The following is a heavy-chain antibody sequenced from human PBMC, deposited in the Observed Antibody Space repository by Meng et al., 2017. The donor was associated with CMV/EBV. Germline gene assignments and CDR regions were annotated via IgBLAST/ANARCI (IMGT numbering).Heavy chain of an antibody. CDR1: GFSLSTSGVG. CDR3: ARIAAAGRFDY. J-gene: IGHJ4*02. D-gene: IGHD6-13*01. V-gene: IGHV2-5*02. Sequence: QITLKVSGPTRVKPTQTLTLTCTFSGFSLSTSGVGVGWMRQPPGKALEWLALIYWDDDKRYSPSLKSRLTITKDTSKNQVVLTMTNMDPVDTATYYCARIAAAGRFDYWGQGTLVTVSS. CDR2: IYWDDDK.